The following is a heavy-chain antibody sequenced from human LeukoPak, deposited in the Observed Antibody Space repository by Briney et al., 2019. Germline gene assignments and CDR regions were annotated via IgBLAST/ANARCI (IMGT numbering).Heavy chain of an antibody. D-gene: IGHD3-22*01. CDR2: IYVSGAT. V-gene: IGHV4-59*08. CDR1: GGSISGYY. J-gene: IGHJ3*01. CDR3: ARHPPEYYDSSGFAFDL. Sequence: PLEALSLTCTVSGGSISGYYWSWIRQSPGRALEWIGYIYVSGATRYNPSLESRVSISEDTSKNQFSLRLSSVTAADTAVYFCARHPPEYYDSSGFAFDLWGQGTMVTVSS.